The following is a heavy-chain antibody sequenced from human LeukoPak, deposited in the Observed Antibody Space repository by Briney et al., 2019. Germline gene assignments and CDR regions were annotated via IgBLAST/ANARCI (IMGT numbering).Heavy chain of an antibody. D-gene: IGHD5-24*01. Sequence: VASVTVSCKVSGYTLTELSMHWVRQAPGKGLEWMGGFDPEDGETIYAQKFQGRVTMTEDTSTDTAYMELSSLRSEDTAVYYCATVEGYNYLRVYGFDYWGQGTLVTVSA. CDR3: ATVEGYNYLRVYGFDY. CDR1: GYTLTELS. V-gene: IGHV1-24*01. J-gene: IGHJ4*02. CDR2: FDPEDGET.